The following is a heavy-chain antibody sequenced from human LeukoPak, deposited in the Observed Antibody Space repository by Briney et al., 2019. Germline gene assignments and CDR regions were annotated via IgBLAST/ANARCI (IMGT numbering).Heavy chain of an antibody. CDR2: ISYSGGST. CDR3: AKDLSGYCSSTSCPLKFDY. CDR1: GFTFSSYA. J-gene: IGHJ4*02. D-gene: IGHD2-2*01. V-gene: IGHV3-23*01. Sequence: GGSLRLSCAASGFTFSSYAMSWVRQTPGKGPQWVSSISYSGGSTQYANSVKGRFTISRDNSKTTLFLQVSNVSPEDTAVYYCAKDLSGYCSSTSCPLKFDYWGQGTLVT.